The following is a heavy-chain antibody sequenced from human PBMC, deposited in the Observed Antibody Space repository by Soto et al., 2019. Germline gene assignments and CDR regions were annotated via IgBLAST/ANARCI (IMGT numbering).Heavy chain of an antibody. Sequence: SVKVSCKASGGTFSSYAISWVRQAPGQGLEWMGGIIPIFGTANYAQKFQGRVTITADESTSTAYMELSSLRSEDTAVYYCATLGHNYYYYGMDVWGQGTTVTVSS. D-gene: IGHD2-21*01. CDR3: ATLGHNYYYYGMDV. CDR2: IIPIFGTA. J-gene: IGHJ6*02. CDR1: GGTFSSYA. V-gene: IGHV1-69*13.